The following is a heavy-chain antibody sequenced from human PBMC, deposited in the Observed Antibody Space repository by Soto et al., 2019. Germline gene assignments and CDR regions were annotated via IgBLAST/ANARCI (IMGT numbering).Heavy chain of an antibody. Sequence: QVQLVQSGAEVKKPGASVKVSCKASGYTFTSYGISWVRQAPGQGLEWMGWISAYNGNTNYAQKLQGRVTMTTDTSTSTAYMELRSMRSSDTAVYFCARARYDFWGGYPFYYYCGLDVWGQGTTVTVSS. V-gene: IGHV1-18*01. CDR1: GYTFTSYG. D-gene: IGHD3-3*01. J-gene: IGHJ6*02. CDR3: ARARYDFWGGYPFYYYCGLDV. CDR2: ISAYNGNT.